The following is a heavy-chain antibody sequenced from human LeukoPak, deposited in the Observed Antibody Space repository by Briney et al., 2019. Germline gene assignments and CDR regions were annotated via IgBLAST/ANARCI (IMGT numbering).Heavy chain of an antibody. Sequence: SETLSLTCTVSGGSISSYYWSWIRQPPGKGLEGIGYIYYSGSTNYNPSLTSRGTISVDTSKNQFSLKLSSVTAAHTAVYYCARELRYSSGFQHWGQGTLVTVSS. V-gene: IGHV4-59*01. CDR3: ARELRYSSGFQH. CDR2: IYYSGST. D-gene: IGHD3-9*01. CDR1: GGSISSYY. J-gene: IGHJ1*01.